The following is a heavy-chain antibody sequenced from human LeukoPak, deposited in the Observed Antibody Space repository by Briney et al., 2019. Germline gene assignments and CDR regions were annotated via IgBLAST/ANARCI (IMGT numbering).Heavy chain of an antibody. CDR1: GYTFTSYG. J-gene: IGHJ6*03. D-gene: IGHD6-6*01. V-gene: IGHV1-18*01. Sequence: ASVKVSCKASGYTFTSYGISWVRQAPGQGLEWMGWISAYNGNTNYAQKLQGRVTMTTDTSTSTAYMELRSLRSDDTAVYYCARRGSSSSNTRGAKLYYYYYMDVWGKGTTVTLSS. CDR2: ISAYNGNT. CDR3: ARRGSSSSNTRGAKLYYYYYMDV.